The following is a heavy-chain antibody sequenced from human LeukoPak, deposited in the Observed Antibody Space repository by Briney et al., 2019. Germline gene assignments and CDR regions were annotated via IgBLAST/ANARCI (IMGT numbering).Heavy chain of an antibody. CDR3: AREESGGYFDY. D-gene: IGHD2-8*02. CDR2: INPSGGST. CDR1: GYTFTRYY. V-gene: IGHV1-46*01. Sequence: GASVKVSCKASGYTFTRYYMNWVRQAPGQGLEWMGIINPSGGSTNYAQKFQGRVTMTRDTSTSTIYMEVSSLRSEDTAVYYCAREESGGYFDYGGQGTLVTVSS. J-gene: IGHJ4*02.